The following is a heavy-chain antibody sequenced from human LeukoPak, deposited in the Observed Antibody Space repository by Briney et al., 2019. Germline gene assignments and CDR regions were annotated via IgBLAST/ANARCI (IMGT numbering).Heavy chain of an antibody. J-gene: IGHJ4*02. CDR3: ARTPLYSSSFFDY. CDR1: GGSFSGYY. Sequence: ASETLSLTCAVYGGSFSGYYWSWIRQPPGKGLEWIGEINHSGSTNYNPSLKSRVTISVDTSKNQFSLKLSSVTVADTAVYYCARTPLYSSSFFDYWGQGTLVTVSS. V-gene: IGHV4-34*01. D-gene: IGHD6-13*01. CDR2: INHSGST.